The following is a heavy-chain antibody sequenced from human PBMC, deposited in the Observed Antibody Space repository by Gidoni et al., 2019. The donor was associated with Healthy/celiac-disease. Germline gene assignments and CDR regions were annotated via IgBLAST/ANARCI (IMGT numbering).Heavy chain of an antibody. CDR3: ASPGPRTKDAFDI. D-gene: IGHD2-8*01. J-gene: IGHJ3*02. CDR2: ISSSSSTI. V-gene: IGHV3-48*01. CDR1: GFTFSSYS. Sequence: EVQLVESGGGLVQPGGSLRLSCAASGFTFSSYSMNWVRQAPGKGLEWVSYISSSSSTIYYADSVKGRFTISRDNAKNSLYLQMNSLRAEDTAVYYCASPGPRTKDAFDIWGQGTMVTVSS.